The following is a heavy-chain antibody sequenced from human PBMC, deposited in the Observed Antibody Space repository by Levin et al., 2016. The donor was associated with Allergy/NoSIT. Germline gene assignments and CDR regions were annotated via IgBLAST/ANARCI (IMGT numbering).Heavy chain of an antibody. CDR3: ARTGYSGGSYGTEFDAFDI. CDR2: IYPGDSDT. V-gene: IGHV5-51*01. J-gene: IGHJ3*02. D-gene: IGHD6-19*01. Sequence: WIRQPPGKGLEWMGIIYPGDSDTRYSPSFQGQVTISADKSISTAYLQWSSLKASDTAMYYCARTGYSGGSYGTEFDAFDIWGQGTLVTVSS.